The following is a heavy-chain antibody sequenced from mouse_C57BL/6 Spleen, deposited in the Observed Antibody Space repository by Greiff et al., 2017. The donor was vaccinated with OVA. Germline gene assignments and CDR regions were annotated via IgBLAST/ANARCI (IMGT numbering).Heavy chain of an antibody. D-gene: IGHD3-3*01. V-gene: IGHV6-3*01. CDR2: IRLKSDNYAT. CDR1: GFTFSNYW. Sequence: VQLKESGGGLVQPGGSMKLSCVASGFTFSNYWMNWVRQSPEKGLEWVAQIRLKSDNYATHYAESVKGRFTISRDDSKSSVYLQMNNLRAEDTGIYYCTRGTDYFDYWGQGTTLTVSS. J-gene: IGHJ2*01. CDR3: TRGTDYFDY.